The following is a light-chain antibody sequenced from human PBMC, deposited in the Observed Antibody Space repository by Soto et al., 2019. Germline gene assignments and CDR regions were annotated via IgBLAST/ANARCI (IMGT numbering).Light chain of an antibody. J-gene: IGLJ3*02. CDR3: CSYAGTYTWV. V-gene: IGLV2-11*01. Sequence: QSALTQPRSVSGSPGQSVTISCTGTSSDVGSYNRVPWYQQPPGTAPKLMIYEVTNRPSGVPDRFSGSKSGNTASLTISGLQAEDEADYHCCSYAGTYTWVFGGGTKVTVL. CDR2: EVT. CDR1: SSDVGSYNR.